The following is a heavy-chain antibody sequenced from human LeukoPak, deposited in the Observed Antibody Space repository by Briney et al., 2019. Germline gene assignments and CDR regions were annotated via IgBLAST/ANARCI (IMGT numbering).Heavy chain of an antibody. CDR1: GGTFSSYA. V-gene: IGHV1-69*06. Sequence: ASVKVSCKASGGTFSSYAISWVRQAPGQGLEWMGGIIPIFGTANYAQKFQGRVTITADKSTSTAYMELSSLRSEDTAVYYCARENQGGYSYGYGSAYYFDYWGQGTLVTVSS. CDR3: ARENQGGYSYGYGSAYYFDY. J-gene: IGHJ4*02. D-gene: IGHD5-18*01. CDR2: IIPIFGTA.